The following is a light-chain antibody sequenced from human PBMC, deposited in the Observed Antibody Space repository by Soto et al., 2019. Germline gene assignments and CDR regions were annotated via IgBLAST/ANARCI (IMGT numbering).Light chain of an antibody. J-gene: IGLJ1*01. CDR2: DVT. Sequence: QSALTQPASMSGSPGQSITISCTGTSNVVGSDNLVSWYQQHPGKAPKLLIYDVTERPSGVPDRFSGSKSGNTASLTIAGLQAEDEAEYYCYSYAGTYTFVFGTGTKLTVL. CDR3: YSYAGTYTFV. V-gene: IGLV2-11*01. CDR1: SNVVGSDNL.